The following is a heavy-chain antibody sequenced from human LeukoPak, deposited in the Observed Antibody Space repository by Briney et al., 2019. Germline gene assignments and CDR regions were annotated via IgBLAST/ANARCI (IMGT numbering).Heavy chain of an antibody. J-gene: IGHJ4*02. V-gene: IGHV3-23*01. CDR1: GFSFSDYA. Sequence: GGSLRLSCAASGFSFSDYAMSWVRQAPGKGLEWVSAITGPGEGTWYADSVQGRFTTSRDNSKNTLYPQMNSLRAEDTAVYFCAKRMYGWYQIDYWGQGTLVTVSS. CDR3: AKRMYGWYQIDY. D-gene: IGHD6-19*01. CDR2: ITGPGEGT.